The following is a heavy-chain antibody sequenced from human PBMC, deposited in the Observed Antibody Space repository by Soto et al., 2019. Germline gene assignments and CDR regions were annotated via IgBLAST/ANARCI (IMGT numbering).Heavy chain of an antibody. CDR1: GFIFSDHY. J-gene: IGHJ4*02. Sequence: QVQVVESGGGLVKPGGSLRLSCAASGFIFSDHYMSWIRQAPGKGLEWVSHINSGSTYTSYADSVKGRFTISRDDAKNPLYLQMNSLRAADTAVYYWARSWQQLPLPDYWGKGTLVTVSS. CDR2: INSGSTYT. V-gene: IGHV3-11*05. D-gene: IGHD6-13*01. CDR3: ARSWQQLPLPDY.